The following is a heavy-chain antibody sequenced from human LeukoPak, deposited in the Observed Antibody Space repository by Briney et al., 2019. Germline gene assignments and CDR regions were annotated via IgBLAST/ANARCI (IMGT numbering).Heavy chain of an antibody. V-gene: IGHV1-69*13. CDR3: ARGGSRRNEGAHP. CDR2: IIPIFGTA. D-gene: IGHD1-26*01. J-gene: IGHJ5*02. CDR1: GYTLTELS. Sequence: ASVKVSCKVSGYTLTELSMHWVRQAPGKGLEWMGGIIPIFGTANYAQKFQGRVTITADESTSTAYMELSSLRSEDTAVYYCARGGSRRNEGAHPWGQGTLVTVSS.